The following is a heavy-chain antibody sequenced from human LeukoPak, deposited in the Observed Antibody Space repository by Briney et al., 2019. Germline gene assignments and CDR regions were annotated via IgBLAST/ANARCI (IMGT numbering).Heavy chain of an antibody. CDR1: GGSFSGYY. Sequence: SEILSLTCAVYGGSFSGYYWSWIRQPPGKGLEWIGEINHSGSTNYNPSLKSRVTISVDTSKNQFSLKLSSVTAADTAVYYCARGDGSGWYYFDYWGQGTLVTVSS. CDR2: INHSGST. D-gene: IGHD6-19*01. J-gene: IGHJ4*02. CDR3: ARGDGSGWYYFDY. V-gene: IGHV4-34*01.